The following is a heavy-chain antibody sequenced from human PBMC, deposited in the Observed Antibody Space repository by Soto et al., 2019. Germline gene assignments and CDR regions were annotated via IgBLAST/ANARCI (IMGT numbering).Heavy chain of an antibody. D-gene: IGHD5-12*01. J-gene: IGHJ4*02. V-gene: IGHV4-38-2*01. CDR1: GDSITSIYH. CDR2: IHHSGTT. CDR3: ARVKATLYRHYYFDY. Sequence: PSETLSLTCAVSGDSITSIYHWAWIRQTPGRGLEWVASIHHSGTTYYNPSLKSRVTISVDTSKNQFSLNLRSVTAADTAVYFCARVKATLYRHYYFDYWGEGTPVTVSS.